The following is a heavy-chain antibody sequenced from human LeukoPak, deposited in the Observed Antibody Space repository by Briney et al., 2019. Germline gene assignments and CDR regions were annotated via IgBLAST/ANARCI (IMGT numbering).Heavy chain of an antibody. CDR2: IYYSGST. J-gene: IGHJ4*02. CDR1: GGSISSSSYY. Sequence: PSETLSLTCTVSGGSISSSSYYWGWIRQPPGKGLEWIGSIYYSGSTYYNPSLKSRVTISVDTSKNQFSLKLSSVTAADTAVYYCARRVIVFIRGVTGDYWGQGTLVTVSS. CDR3: ARRVIVFIRGVTGDY. V-gene: IGHV4-39*07. D-gene: IGHD3-10*01.